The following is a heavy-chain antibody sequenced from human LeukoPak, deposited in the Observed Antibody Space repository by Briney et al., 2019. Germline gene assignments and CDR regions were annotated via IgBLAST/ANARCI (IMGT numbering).Heavy chain of an antibody. CDR2: IKQDGSEK. D-gene: IGHD4-17*01. CDR3: AKDQDGDFLFDY. J-gene: IGHJ4*02. CDR1: GFTFSSYW. Sequence: GGSLRLSCAASGFTFSSYWMSWVRQAPGKGLEWVANIKQDGSEKYYVDSVKGRFTISRDNSKNTLYLQMNSLRAEEKAVYYCAKDQDGDFLFDYWGQGTLVTVSS. V-gene: IGHV3-7*03.